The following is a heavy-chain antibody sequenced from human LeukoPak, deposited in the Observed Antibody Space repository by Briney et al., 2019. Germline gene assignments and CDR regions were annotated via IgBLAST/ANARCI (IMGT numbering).Heavy chain of an antibody. Sequence: QPGGSLRLSCAASGFTVSSNYMSWVRQAPGKGLEWVSVIYNGGSTYYADSVKGRFTISRDNSKNTLYLQMNSLRAEDTAVYYCARDRGDSSLDYWGQGTLVTVSS. J-gene: IGHJ4*02. CDR1: GFTVSSNY. CDR2: IYNGGST. V-gene: IGHV3-66*01. CDR3: ARDRGDSSLDY. D-gene: IGHD4-17*01.